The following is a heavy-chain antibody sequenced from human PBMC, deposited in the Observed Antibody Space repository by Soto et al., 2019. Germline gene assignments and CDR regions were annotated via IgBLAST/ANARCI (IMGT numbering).Heavy chain of an antibody. D-gene: IGHD2-15*01. V-gene: IGHV3-30*18. CDR2: ISYDGSNK. J-gene: IGHJ3*01. Sequence: QVHLVESGGGVVQPGRSLRLSCVASGFSFSDSGMHWVRQAPGKGLEWVAAISYDGSNKYYADSVNDRFTISRDNSKNTLSLQMISLRAEDKAVYYCAKSVRYCLGSSCSPEAFDVWGQGTLVSVSS. CDR1: GFSFSDSG. CDR3: AKSVRYCLGSSCSPEAFDV.